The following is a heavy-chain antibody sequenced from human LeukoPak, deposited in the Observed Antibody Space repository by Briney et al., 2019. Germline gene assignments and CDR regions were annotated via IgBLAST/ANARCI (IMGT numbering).Heavy chain of an antibody. CDR1: GFTVSSNY. Sequence: GGSLRLSCAASGFTVSSNYMSWVRQAPGKGLEWVSVIYSGGSTYYADSVKGRFTISRDNSKNTLYLQMNSLRAEDTAVYYCARENIVVVPAARGYYYYYMDVWGKGTTVTVSS. D-gene: IGHD2-2*01. V-gene: IGHV3-53*01. J-gene: IGHJ6*03. CDR3: ARENIVVVPAARGYYYYYMDV. CDR2: IYSGGST.